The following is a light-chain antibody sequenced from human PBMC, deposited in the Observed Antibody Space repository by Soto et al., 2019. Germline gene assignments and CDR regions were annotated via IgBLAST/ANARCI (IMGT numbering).Light chain of an antibody. Sequence: EIVMTQSPATLSVSPGERATLSCRANQSVSNNLAWYQQKPGQAPRYLIYLASTRATGIPARFSGSGSGTEFTLTISSLQSEDFAIYYCQQYNSWPYTFGQGTNLEIK. J-gene: IGKJ2*01. V-gene: IGKV3-15*01. CDR2: LAS. CDR1: QSVSNN. CDR3: QQYNSWPYT.